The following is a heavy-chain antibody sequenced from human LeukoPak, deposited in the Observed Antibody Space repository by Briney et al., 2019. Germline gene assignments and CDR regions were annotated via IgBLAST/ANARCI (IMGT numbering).Heavy chain of an antibody. CDR3: ADSGYSYGPFDY. J-gene: IGHJ4*02. V-gene: IGHV3-23*01. CDR1: GFTFSSYA. Sequence: PGGSLRLSCAASGFTFSSYAMSWVRQAPGKGLEWVSAPSGSGGSTYYADSVKGRFTISRDNSKNTPYLQMNSLRGEDTAVYYCADSGYSYGPFDYWGQGTLVTVSS. D-gene: IGHD5-18*01. CDR2: PSGSGGST.